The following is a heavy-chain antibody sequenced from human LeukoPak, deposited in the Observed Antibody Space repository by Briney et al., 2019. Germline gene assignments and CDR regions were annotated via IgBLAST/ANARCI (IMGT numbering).Heavy chain of an antibody. CDR3: ARVHSNSFDY. V-gene: IGHV4-61*05. CDR1: GGSISSSSYY. J-gene: IGHJ4*02. Sequence: SETLSLTCTVSGGSISSSSYYWGWIRQPPGKGLEWIGYIYYSGSTNYNPSLKSRVTISVDTSKNQFSLKLSSVTAADTAVYYCARVHSNSFDYWGQGTLVTVSS. D-gene: IGHD4-11*01. CDR2: IYYSGST.